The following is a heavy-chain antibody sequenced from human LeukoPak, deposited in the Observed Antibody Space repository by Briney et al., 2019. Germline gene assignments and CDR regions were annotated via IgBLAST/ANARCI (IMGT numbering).Heavy chain of an antibody. Sequence: SETLSLTCTVSGGSISSSSYYWGWIRQPPGKGLEWIGSIYYSGSTYYNPSLKSRVTISVDTSKNQFSLKLSSVTAADTAVYYCARDGQVGATENSENFDYWGQGTLVTVSS. D-gene: IGHD1-26*01. CDR3: ARDGQVGATENSENFDY. V-gene: IGHV4-39*07. CDR1: GGSISSSSYY. J-gene: IGHJ4*02. CDR2: IYYSGST.